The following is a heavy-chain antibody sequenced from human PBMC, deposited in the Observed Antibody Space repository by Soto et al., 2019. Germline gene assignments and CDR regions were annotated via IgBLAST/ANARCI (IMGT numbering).Heavy chain of an antibody. D-gene: IGHD4-17*01. CDR2: INPSGGST. CDR1: GYTFTSYY. V-gene: IGHV1-46*01. Sequence: QVQLVQSGAEVKKPGASVKVSCKASGYTFTSYYMHWVRQAPGQGLEWMGIINPSGGSTSYAQKFQGRVTMTRDTSTSTVYMELSSLRSEDTAVYYCARVGQRGDYRANAFDIWGQGTMVTVSS. J-gene: IGHJ3*02. CDR3: ARVGQRGDYRANAFDI.